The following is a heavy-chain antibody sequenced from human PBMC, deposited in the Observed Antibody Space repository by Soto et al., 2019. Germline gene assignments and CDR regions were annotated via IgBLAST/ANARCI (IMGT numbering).Heavy chain of an antibody. CDR1: GASIGRGGYY. D-gene: IGHD2-21*01. V-gene: IGHV4-31*03. J-gene: IGHJ4*02. CDR2: IHFSGET. CDR3: ARDQGGDLDY. Sequence: QAQLQESGPGLMKPSQTLSLTCTVPGASIGRGGYYWTWIRQHPGKALEWMGHIHFSGETNYNPSLMGRLTMSIDTSTNQFSLHLAAVTAADTAMYYCARDQGGDLDYWGQGTLVTVSS.